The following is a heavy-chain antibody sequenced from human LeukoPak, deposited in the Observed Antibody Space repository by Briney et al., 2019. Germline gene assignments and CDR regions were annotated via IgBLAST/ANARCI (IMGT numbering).Heavy chain of an antibody. Sequence: SETLSLTCTVSGGPLRSSTYYWGWLRHPPGTALEWLGNIYYSESTYHTPPLKSPVPLPVATSQNQFSLKLRSVTAADTAVDYCARRAGPYDCDYWGQGTLVTVSS. CDR3: ARRAGPYDCDY. D-gene: IGHD4-17*01. CDR1: GGPLRSSTYY. V-gene: IGHV4-39*01. J-gene: IGHJ4*02. CDR2: IYYSEST.